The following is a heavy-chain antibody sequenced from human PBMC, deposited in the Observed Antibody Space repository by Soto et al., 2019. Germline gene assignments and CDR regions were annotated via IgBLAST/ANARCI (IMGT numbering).Heavy chain of an antibody. CDR3: ARARFYGSGSDSSWFDP. J-gene: IGHJ5*02. D-gene: IGHD3-10*01. CDR2: INHSGST. V-gene: IGHV4-34*01. Sequence: QVPLQQWGAGLLKPSETLSLTCAVYGGSFSGYYWSWIRQPPGKGLEWIGEINHSGSTNYNPSLKRRVTISGDTSKNQFALKLSAVTAADTAVYYCARARFYGSGSDSSWFDPWGQGTLVTVSS. CDR1: GGSFSGYY.